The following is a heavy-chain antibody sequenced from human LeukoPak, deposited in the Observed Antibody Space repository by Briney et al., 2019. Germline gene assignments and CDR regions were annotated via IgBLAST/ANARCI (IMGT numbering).Heavy chain of an antibody. J-gene: IGHJ4*02. V-gene: IGHV3-74*01. CDR3: ARSYYSSSLDY. CDR2: IVSDGTTT. D-gene: IGHD6-13*01. CDR1: GFTFSSFW. Sequence: PGGSLRLSCAASGFTFSSFWMHWVRQAPGRGLVWVSRIVSDGTTTAYADSVKGRFTISRDNAKNTLYLQMNTLRADDTAVYYCARSYYSSSLDYWGQGALVTVSS.